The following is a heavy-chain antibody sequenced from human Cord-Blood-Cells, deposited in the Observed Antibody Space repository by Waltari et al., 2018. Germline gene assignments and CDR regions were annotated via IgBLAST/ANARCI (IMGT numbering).Heavy chain of an antibody. CDR3: ARGPIQLDY. V-gene: IGHV4-38-2*02. CDR2: IYHSGTT. Sequence: QVQLQESGPGLVKPSETLSLTCTVSGYSISSGYYWGWIRQPPGKGLEWIGSIYHSGTTYYNPSLKRRVTISVDTSKNQFSLKLSSVTAADTAVYYCARGPIQLDYWGQGTLVTVSS. CDR1: GYSISSGYY. J-gene: IGHJ4*02. D-gene: IGHD6-6*01.